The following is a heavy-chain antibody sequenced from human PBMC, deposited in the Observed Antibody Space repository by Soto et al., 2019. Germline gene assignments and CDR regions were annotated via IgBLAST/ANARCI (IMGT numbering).Heavy chain of an antibody. CDR2: ITNTGDTI. D-gene: IGHD2-21*01. CDR1: GFPFSNYY. J-gene: IGHJ4*02. CDR3: ARGFRRGYFDY. Sequence: QVQLVESGGGLVKPGGSLRLSCAASGFPFSNYYMNWIRQTPGKGLEWVSYITNTGDTIYYAASVKGRFTISRDNAKNSLYLQMNSLRAEDTAVYYRARGFRRGYFDYWGQGTLVTVSS. V-gene: IGHV3-11*01.